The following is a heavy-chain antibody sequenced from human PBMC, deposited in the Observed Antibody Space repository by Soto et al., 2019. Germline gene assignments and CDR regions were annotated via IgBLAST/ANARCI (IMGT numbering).Heavy chain of an antibody. CDR2: ISWDGGST. Sequence: GGSLRLSCAASGFTFDDYTMHWARQAPGKGLEWVSLISWDGGSTYYADSVKGRFTISRDNSKNSLYLQMNSLRTEDTAWYYWEKGIAAADPTLYGMDVGGQGTRVTVS. CDR3: EKGIAAADPTLYGMDV. J-gene: IGHJ6*02. D-gene: IGHD6-13*01. CDR1: GFTFDDYT. V-gene: IGHV3-43*01.